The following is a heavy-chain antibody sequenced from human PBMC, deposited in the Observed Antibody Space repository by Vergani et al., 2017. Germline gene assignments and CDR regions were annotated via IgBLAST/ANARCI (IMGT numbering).Heavy chain of an antibody. V-gene: IGHV1-18*01. J-gene: IGHJ6*02. CDR3: ARNYQDCGSGRSIYCMDV. Sequence: QDQLVQSGDEVKKPGASVKVSCKASGYSFNSYGISWVRQAPGQGLEWMGWISGYNGNTKYAQKFQGSVTMTTDTTTSKVHMELRSLRSDDTAVYYCARNYQDCGSGRSIYCMDVWGQGTTVTVSS. CDR1: GYSFNSYG. CDR2: ISGYNGNT. D-gene: IGHD3-10*01.